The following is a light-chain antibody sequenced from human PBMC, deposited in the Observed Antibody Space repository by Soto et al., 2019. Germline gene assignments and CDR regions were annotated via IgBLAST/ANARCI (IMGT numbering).Light chain of an antibody. V-gene: IGLV1-44*01. CDR3: AAWDDSLNGV. Sequence: QSVLTQPPSASGTPGQRVTISCSGSSSNIGTNTVNWYQQLPGTAPKLLIYSNNQRLSGVPDRFSGSKSGTSASLAISGVQSEDEADYYCAAWDDSLNGVFGGGTKLTVL. J-gene: IGLJ2*01. CDR2: SNN. CDR1: SSNIGTNT.